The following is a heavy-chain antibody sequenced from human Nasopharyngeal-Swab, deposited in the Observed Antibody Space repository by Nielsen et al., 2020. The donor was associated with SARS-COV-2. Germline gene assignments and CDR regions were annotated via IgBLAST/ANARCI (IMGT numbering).Heavy chain of an antibody. CDR3: ARSGTTKYGLDV. V-gene: IGHV4-4*07. Sequence: SETLSLTCSVSGGSISGYFLSWIRQPAGEGLEWIGRVYTSGSTNSNPSLKSRVTISIDMSKNQFSLELRSVTAADTAFYYCARSGTTKYGLDVWGQGTTVIVSS. D-gene: IGHD1-1*01. CDR1: GGSISGYF. CDR2: VYTSGST. J-gene: IGHJ6*01.